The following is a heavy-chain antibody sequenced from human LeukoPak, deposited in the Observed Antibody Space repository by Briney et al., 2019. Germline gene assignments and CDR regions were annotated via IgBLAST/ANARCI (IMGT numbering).Heavy chain of an antibody. Sequence: GGSLRLSCAASGFTVSSNYMSWVRQAPGKGLEWVSIIYSGGSTYFADSVKGRFTISRDNSKNTLFLQMNSLRVEDTAVYYCAKGSSSSRPYYFDYWGQGTLVTVSS. CDR1: GFTVSSNY. CDR2: IYSGGST. D-gene: IGHD6-6*01. CDR3: AKGSSSSRPYYFDY. V-gene: IGHV3-53*01. J-gene: IGHJ4*02.